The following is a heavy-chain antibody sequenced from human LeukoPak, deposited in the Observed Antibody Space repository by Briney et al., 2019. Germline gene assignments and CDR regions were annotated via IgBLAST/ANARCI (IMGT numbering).Heavy chain of an antibody. CDR2: ISAYNGNT. CDR1: GYTFTSYG. D-gene: IGHD6-19*01. CDR3: ARPPVYSSGWDPFDY. V-gene: IGHV1-18*01. J-gene: IGHJ4*02. Sequence: ASVKVSCKASGYTFTSYGISWVRQAPGQGLEWMGWISAYNGNTNYAQKLQGRVTMTTDTSTSTAYMELRSLRSDDTAVYYCARPPVYSSGWDPFDYWGQGTLDTVSS.